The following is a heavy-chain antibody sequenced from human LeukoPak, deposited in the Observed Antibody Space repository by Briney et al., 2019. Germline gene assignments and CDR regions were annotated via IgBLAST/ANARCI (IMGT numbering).Heavy chain of an antibody. CDR3: ARGPPDIVVVPAARNMDV. V-gene: IGHV1-8*01. Sequence: ASVKASCKASGYTFTSYDINWARQATGQGLEWIGWMNPNSGNTGYAQKFQGRVTMTRNTSISTAYMELSSLRSEDTAVYYCARGPPDIVVVPAARNMDVWGKGTTVTVSS. CDR1: GYTFTSYD. J-gene: IGHJ6*03. CDR2: MNPNSGNT. D-gene: IGHD2-2*01.